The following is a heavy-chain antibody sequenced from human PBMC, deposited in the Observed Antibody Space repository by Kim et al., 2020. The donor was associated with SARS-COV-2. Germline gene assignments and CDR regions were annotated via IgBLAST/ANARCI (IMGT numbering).Heavy chain of an antibody. D-gene: IGHD3-10*01. CDR1: GYTFTSYG. CDR3: ARVKGWFGEFIDAFDI. CDR2: ISAYNGNT. Sequence: ASVKVSCKASGYTFTSYGISWVRQAPGQGLEWMGWISAYNGNTNYAQKLQGRVTMTTDTSTSTAYMELRSLRSDDTAVYYCARVKGWFGEFIDAFDIWGQGTMVTVSS. J-gene: IGHJ3*02. V-gene: IGHV1-18*01.